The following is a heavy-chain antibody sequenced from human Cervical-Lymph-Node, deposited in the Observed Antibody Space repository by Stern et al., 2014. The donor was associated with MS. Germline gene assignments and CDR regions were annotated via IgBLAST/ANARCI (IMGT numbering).Heavy chain of an antibody. Sequence: VQLVESGGGLVEPGGSLRLSCAASGFIFSKAWMTWVRQAPGKGLEGVGRIKPKTAGETTNYSTPVQGRFTISRDDSKNIMFLHMSSLRTDDTAVYYCTTDEVANFAHWGPGILVTVSS. CDR2: IKPKTAGETT. V-gene: IGHV3-15*01. CDR3: TTDEVANFAH. J-gene: IGHJ5*02. CDR1: GFIFSKAW.